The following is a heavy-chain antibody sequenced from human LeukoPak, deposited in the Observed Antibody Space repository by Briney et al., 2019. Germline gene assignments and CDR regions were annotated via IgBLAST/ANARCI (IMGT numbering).Heavy chain of an antibody. J-gene: IGHJ3*02. CDR3: ARLSRGAIDI. V-gene: IGHV4-38-2*01. Sequence: PSETLSLTCAVSGYSISSGYYWGWIRQPPGKGLEWIGSIYHSGSTYYNPSLKSRVTISVDTSKNQFSLKLSSVTAADTAVYYYARLSRGAIDIWGQGTMVTVSS. CDR1: GYSISSGYY. D-gene: IGHD2/OR15-2a*01. CDR2: IYHSGST.